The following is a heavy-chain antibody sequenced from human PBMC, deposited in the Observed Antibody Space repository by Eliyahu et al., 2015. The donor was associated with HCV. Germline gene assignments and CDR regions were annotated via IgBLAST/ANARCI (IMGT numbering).Heavy chain of an antibody. CDR3: AKDIGGPGTAGGAFDI. Sequence: EVQLLESGGGLVQPGXSLRXSCAASGFTFSSXAMSWVRQAPGKGLEWVSAISGSGGSTYYADSVKGRFTISRDNSKNTLYLQMNSLRAEDTAVYYCAKDIGGPGTAGGAFDIWGQGTMVTVSS. D-gene: IGHD1-14*01. CDR1: GFTFSSXA. CDR2: ISGSGGST. V-gene: IGHV3-23*01. J-gene: IGHJ3*02.